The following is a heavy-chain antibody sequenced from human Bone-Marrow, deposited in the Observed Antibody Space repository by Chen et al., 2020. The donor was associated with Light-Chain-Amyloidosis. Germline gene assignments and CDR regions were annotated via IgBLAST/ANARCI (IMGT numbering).Heavy chain of an antibody. CDR2: INGDGKTT. CDR1: GFTFSSHY. V-gene: IGHV3-74*02. CDR3: ARVAGDVVITTQNYFDY. D-gene: IGHD3-22*01. J-gene: IGHJ4*02. Sequence: DVQLLESGGGLVQPGGSLRLSCAASGFTFSSHYMHWVRQAPGKGLVWISRINGDGKTTTYADSVKGRFTISRDNAKNTLFLEMNGLRADDTAVYYCARVAGDVVITTQNYFDYWGQGTLVTVSS.